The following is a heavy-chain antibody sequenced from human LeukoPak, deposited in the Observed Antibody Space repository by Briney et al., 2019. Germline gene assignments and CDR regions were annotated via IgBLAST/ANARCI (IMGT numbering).Heavy chain of an antibody. Sequence: GASVTVSCKASGYTFTDYYIHWVRQAPGQGLEWMGWINPNNGVTNYAQKFQGRVSMTRDTSISTAYMELSRLRSDDTAVYFCARGRSFGELGGYWGQGTLVTVSS. D-gene: IGHD3-10*01. V-gene: IGHV1-2*02. CDR1: GYTFTDYY. CDR2: INPNNGVT. J-gene: IGHJ4*02. CDR3: ARGRSFGELGGY.